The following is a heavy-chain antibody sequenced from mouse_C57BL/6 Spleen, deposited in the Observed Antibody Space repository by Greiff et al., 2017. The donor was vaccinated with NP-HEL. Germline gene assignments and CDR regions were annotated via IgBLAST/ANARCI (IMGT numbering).Heavy chain of an antibody. D-gene: IGHD2-13*01. V-gene: IGHV1-4*01. CDR3: AREGDSAWFAY. CDR2: INPSSGYT. Sequence: VQLQQSGAELARPGASVKMSCKASGYTFTSYTMHWVKQRPGQGLEWIGYINPSSGYTKYNQKFKDKATLTADKSSSTAYMQLRSLTSEDSAVYYCAREGDSAWFAYWGQGTLVTVSA. CDR1: GYTFTSYT. J-gene: IGHJ3*01.